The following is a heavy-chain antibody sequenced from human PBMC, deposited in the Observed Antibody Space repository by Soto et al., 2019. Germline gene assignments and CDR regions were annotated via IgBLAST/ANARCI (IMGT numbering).Heavy chain of an antibody. CDR1: GYTFTYRY. D-gene: IGHD1-26*01. J-gene: IGHJ4*02. Sequence: QMQLVQSGAEVKKTGSSVKVSCKASGYTFTYRYLHWVRQAPGQALEWMGWITPFNGNTNYAQKFQDRGTITRDRSMSTAYMELSSLRSEDTAMYYCAISAGWERAFYFDYWGQGTLVTVSS. V-gene: IGHV1-45*02. CDR2: ITPFNGNT. CDR3: AISAGWERAFYFDY.